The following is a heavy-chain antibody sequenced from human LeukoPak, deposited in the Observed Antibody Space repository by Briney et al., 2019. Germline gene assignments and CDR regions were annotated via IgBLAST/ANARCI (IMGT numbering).Heavy chain of an antibody. V-gene: IGHV3-74*03. D-gene: IGHD5-18*01. CDR1: GFTFGNYW. J-gene: IGHJ5*02. CDR3: ARGDTASFDP. Sequence: GGSLRLSCAASGFTFGNYWMHWVRQVPGKGLVWVSRITNDGSVTTYADSVKGRFTISRDNAKNTLYLQMNSLRADDTAIYYCARGDTASFDPWGQGTLVTVSS. CDR2: ITNDGSVT.